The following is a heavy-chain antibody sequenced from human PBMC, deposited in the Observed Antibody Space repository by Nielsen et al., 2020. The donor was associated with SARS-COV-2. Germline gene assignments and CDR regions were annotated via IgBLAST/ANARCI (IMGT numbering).Heavy chain of an antibody. CDR2: ISYDGSNK. D-gene: IGHD5-24*01. CDR1: GFTFSNYG. J-gene: IGHJ3*01. Sequence: GESLKISCAASGFTFSNYGLHWVRQAPGKGLEWVAVISYDGSNKFYADSVKGRFTISRDNSKNTLFLQMDGLRVEDTAMYYCAKDSDRWVQFVGDAFDLWGQGTMVTVSP. CDR3: AKDSDRWVQFVGDAFDL. V-gene: IGHV3-30*18.